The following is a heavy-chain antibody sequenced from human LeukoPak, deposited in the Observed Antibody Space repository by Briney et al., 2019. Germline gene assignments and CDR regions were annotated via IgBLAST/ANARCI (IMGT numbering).Heavy chain of an antibody. J-gene: IGHJ4*02. Sequence: GGSLRLSCAASGFTFSSYGMHWVRQAPGKGLEWVAVISYDGSNKYYADSVKGRFTISRDNSKNTLYLQMNSLRAEDTAVYYCARPNGDSSSWAYTSWGQGTLVTVSS. V-gene: IGHV3-30*19. D-gene: IGHD6-6*01. CDR1: GFTFSSYG. CDR2: ISYDGSNK. CDR3: ARPNGDSSSWAYTS.